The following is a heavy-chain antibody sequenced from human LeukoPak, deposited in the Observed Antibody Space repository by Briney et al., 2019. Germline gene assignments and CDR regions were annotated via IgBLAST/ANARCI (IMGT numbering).Heavy chain of an antibody. CDR3: ARLGSGSNY. Sequence: QTLSLXXXISGXSVSSNSAAWIWIRQSPSRGLEWLGRTYYRSKWYTEYAVSVKSRITINPDTSKNQFSLQLSSVNPEDTAVYYCARLGSGSNYWGQGTLVTVSS. D-gene: IGHD3-10*01. V-gene: IGHV6-1*01. J-gene: IGHJ4*02. CDR1: GXSVSSNSAA. CDR2: TYYRSKWYT.